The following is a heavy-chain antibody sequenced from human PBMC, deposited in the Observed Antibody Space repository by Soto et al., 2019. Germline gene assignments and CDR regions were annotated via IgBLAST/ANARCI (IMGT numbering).Heavy chain of an antibody. Sequence: QVQLVQSGAEVKRPGASVKVSCKASGYTFTSYDINWVRQATGQGLEWMGWMNPNSGNTGYAQKFRGRGTMTRNTSMSTAYMELSSLRSEDTAVYYCARERTGTASMDVWGQGTTVTVSS. J-gene: IGHJ6*02. CDR2: MNPNSGNT. CDR1: GYTFTSYD. V-gene: IGHV1-8*01. D-gene: IGHD1-1*01. CDR3: ARERTGTASMDV.